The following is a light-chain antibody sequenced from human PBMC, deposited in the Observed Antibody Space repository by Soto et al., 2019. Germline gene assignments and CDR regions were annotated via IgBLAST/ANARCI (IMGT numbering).Light chain of an antibody. CDR1: QRVSNSW. CDR3: QQYGSPPWT. Sequence: EIVLTQSPGTLSLSPGERATLSCRASQRVSNSWLAWYQHKPGQAPSLLIYGASSRAAGIPDRFSGGGSGTDFTLTITRLEPEDSAVFYCQQYGSPPWTFGQGTKVEIK. V-gene: IGKV3-20*01. J-gene: IGKJ1*01. CDR2: GAS.